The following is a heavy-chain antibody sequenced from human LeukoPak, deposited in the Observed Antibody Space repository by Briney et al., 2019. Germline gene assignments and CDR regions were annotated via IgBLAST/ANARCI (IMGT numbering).Heavy chain of an antibody. CDR2: IIPIFGIA. J-gene: IGHJ5*02. V-gene: IGHV1-69*04. CDR3: ARSTAITMIVVDP. CDR1: GGTFSSYA. D-gene: IGHD3-22*01. Sequence: SVKVSCKASGGTFSSYAISWVRQAPGQGLEWMGRIIPIFGIANYAQKFQGRVTIAADKSTSTAYMELSSLRSEDTAVYYCARSTAITMIVVDPWGQGTLVTVSS.